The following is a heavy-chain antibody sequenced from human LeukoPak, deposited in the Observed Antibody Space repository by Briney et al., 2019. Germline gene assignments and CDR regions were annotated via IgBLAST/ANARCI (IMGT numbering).Heavy chain of an antibody. CDR1: GFTFSDYA. CDR3: AKRDTYNRAWATDFDY. J-gene: IGHJ4*02. V-gene: IGHV3-23*01. CDR2: IRDRGQTA. Sequence: GGSLRLSCAASGFTFSDYAMAWVRQAPGKGLEWVSTIRDRGQTAFYADSVRGRFTISRDNSNNVVWLQMNSLRAEDTAKYYCAKRDTYNRAWATDFDYWGQGIQVTVSS. D-gene: IGHD1-14*01.